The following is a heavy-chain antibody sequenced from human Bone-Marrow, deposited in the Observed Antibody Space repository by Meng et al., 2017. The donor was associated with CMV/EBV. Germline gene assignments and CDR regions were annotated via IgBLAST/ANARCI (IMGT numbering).Heavy chain of an antibody. CDR3: ARFDYALY. D-gene: IGHD4-17*01. Sequence: SETLSLTCSVSGVSVNSGSYYWNWIRQPPGRGLEWIGYIFYSGSTNYNPSLKGRVTISVDTSKNQFSLKLRSVTAADTAVYYCARFDYALYWGQGTLVTVPS. CDR2: IFYSGST. CDR1: GVSVNSGSYY. J-gene: IGHJ4*02. V-gene: IGHV4-61*01.